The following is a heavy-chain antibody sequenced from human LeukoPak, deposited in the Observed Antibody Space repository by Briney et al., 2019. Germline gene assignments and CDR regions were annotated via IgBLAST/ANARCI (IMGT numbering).Heavy chain of an antibody. J-gene: IGHJ4*02. CDR2: IYTRGAT. CDR1: GDYISGSNNSATYY. Sequence: SQTLSLACTVSGDYISGSNNSATYYWSWIRQPAGKRLEWLGRIYTRGATNYNPSLKSRVTISVDTSKNQFSLKLSSVTAADTAEYYCARDAGHYWGQGTLVTVSS. V-gene: IGHV4-61*02. CDR3: ARDAGHY.